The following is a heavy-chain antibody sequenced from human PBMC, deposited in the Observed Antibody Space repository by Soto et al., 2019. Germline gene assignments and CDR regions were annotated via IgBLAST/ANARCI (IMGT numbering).Heavy chain of an antibody. J-gene: IGHJ4*02. D-gene: IGHD3-16*01. CDR1: GYSFSTHW. V-gene: IGHV5-51*01. CDR3: ARSQFDYVWGTSGYFDS. Sequence: GESLKISCNGSGYSFSTHWGGWVRQMPGKGLEWMGIIYPGDSDARYSPSFKGQVTISVDESTTTAFLQWSSLKASDTAMYFCARSQFDYVWGTSGYFDSWGQGTLVTVSS. CDR2: IYPGDSDA.